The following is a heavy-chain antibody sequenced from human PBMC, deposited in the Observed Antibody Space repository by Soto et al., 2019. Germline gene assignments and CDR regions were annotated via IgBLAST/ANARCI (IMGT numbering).Heavy chain of an antibody. CDR3: ARQFPGSGYLSLGNAFDI. Sequence: SETLSLTCTVSGGSISSSSYYWGWIRQPPGKGLEWIGSIYYGGSTYYNPSLKSRVTISVDTSKNQFSLKLSSVTAADTAVYYCARQFPGSGYLSLGNAFDIWGQGTMVT. CDR1: GGSISSSSYY. V-gene: IGHV4-39*01. CDR2: IYYGGST. J-gene: IGHJ3*02. D-gene: IGHD3-22*01.